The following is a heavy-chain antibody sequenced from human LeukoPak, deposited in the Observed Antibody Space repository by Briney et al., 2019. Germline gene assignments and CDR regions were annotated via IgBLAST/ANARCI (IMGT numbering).Heavy chain of an antibody. V-gene: IGHV3-23*01. CDR1: GFTFSSYA. Sequence: PGGSLRLSCAASGFTFSSYAMSWVRQAPGKGLEWVSAISGSGGSTYYADSVKGRFTISRDNSKNTLYLQMNSLRAEDAAVYYCARDGPSSGSNFDYWGQGTLVTVSS. CDR3: ARDGPSSGSNFDY. D-gene: IGHD6-19*01. J-gene: IGHJ4*02. CDR2: ISGSGGST.